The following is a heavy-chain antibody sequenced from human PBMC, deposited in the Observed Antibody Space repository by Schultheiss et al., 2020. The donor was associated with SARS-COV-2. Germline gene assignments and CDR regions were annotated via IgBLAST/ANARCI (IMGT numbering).Heavy chain of an antibody. CDR1: GFTFSSYA. V-gene: IGHV3-23*01. CDR2: ISGSGGST. CDR3: ARDPDCSSTSCYTDNWFDP. D-gene: IGHD2-2*02. J-gene: IGHJ5*02. Sequence: GGSLRLSCAASGFTFSSYAMSWVRQAPGKGLEWVSAISGSGGSTYYADSVKGRFTISRDNSKNTLYLQMNSLRAEDTAVYYCARDPDCSSTSCYTDNWFDPWGQGTLVTVSS.